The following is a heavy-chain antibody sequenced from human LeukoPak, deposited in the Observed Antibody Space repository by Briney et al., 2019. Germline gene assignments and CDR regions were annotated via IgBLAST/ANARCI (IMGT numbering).Heavy chain of an antibody. Sequence: SETLSLTCTVSGGSISSYFWSWIRQPPGKGLEWIGYIYYSGSTNYNPSLKSRVTISVDTSKNQFSLKLSSVTAADTAVYYCARGHFLGTGTNWFDPWGQGTLVTASS. J-gene: IGHJ5*02. V-gene: IGHV4-59*01. D-gene: IGHD1-1*01. CDR2: IYYSGST. CDR3: ARGHFLGTGTNWFDP. CDR1: GGSISSYF.